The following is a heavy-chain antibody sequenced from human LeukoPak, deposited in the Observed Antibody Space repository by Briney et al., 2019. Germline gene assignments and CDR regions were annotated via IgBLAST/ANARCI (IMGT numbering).Heavy chain of an antibody. CDR3: ARDFIQQQLADY. CDR1: GFTFSSYA. Sequence: QPGGSLRLSCAASGFTFSSYAMHWVRQAPGKGLEWVAVISYDGSNKYYADSVKGRFTISRDNSKNTLYLQMNSLRAEDTAVYYCARDFIQQQLADYWGQGTLVTVSS. V-gene: IGHV3-30-3*01. D-gene: IGHD6-13*01. CDR2: ISYDGSNK. J-gene: IGHJ4*02.